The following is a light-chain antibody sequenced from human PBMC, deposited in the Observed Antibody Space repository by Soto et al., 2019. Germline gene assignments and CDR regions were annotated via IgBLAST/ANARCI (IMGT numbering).Light chain of an antibody. V-gene: IGLV4-60*03. J-gene: IGLJ3*02. CDR2: VERSGSY. CDR1: SENSGYA. Sequence: QPVLTQSSSASASLGSSVKLTCTLNSENSGYAIAWHHQSPGKAPRYLMKVERSGSYNKGSGVPDRFSGSSSGADRFLIISNLQSEDEADYYCETWDGNTFAMFGGGTKLTVL. CDR3: ETWDGNTFAM.